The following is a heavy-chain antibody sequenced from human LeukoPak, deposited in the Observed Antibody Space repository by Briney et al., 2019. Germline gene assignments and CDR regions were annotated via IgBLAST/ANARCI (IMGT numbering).Heavy chain of an antibody. J-gene: IGHJ4*02. D-gene: IGHD1-26*01. CDR3: ARDVVGATYFD. Sequence: GGSLRLSCAASGFALSSHWMTWVRQAPGKGLEWVSIIYSGGSTSYADSVKGRFTISRDNSKNTLYLQMNSLRAEDTAVYYCARDVVGATYFDWGQGTLVTVSS. CDR2: IYSGGST. V-gene: IGHV3-53*01. CDR1: GFALSSHW.